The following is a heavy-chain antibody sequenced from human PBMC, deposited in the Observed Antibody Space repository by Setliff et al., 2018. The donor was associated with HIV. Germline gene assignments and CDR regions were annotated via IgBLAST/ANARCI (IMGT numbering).Heavy chain of an antibody. CDR1: GFIFSNAG. V-gene: IGHV3-74*01. J-gene: IGHJ4*02. CDR3: ALTPYSSSSLSY. CDR2: INSDGSST. D-gene: IGHD6-6*01. Sequence: GGSLRLPGAASGFIFSNAGMSWVRQAPGKGLGWVSRINSDGSSTSYADSVKGRFTISRDNAKNTLYLQMNSLRAEDTAVYYCALTPYSSSSLSYWGQGNLVTVSS.